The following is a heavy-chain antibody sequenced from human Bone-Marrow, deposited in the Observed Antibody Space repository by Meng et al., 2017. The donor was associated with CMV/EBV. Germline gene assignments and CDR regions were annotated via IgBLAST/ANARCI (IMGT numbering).Heavy chain of an antibody. V-gene: IGHV1-69*05. CDR2: IIPIFGTA. D-gene: IGHD3-16*01. J-gene: IGHJ4*02. Sequence: SVKVSCKTSGGTFSGYAISWVRQAPGQGLEWMGGIIPIFGTANYAQKFQDRVTITTDDSTYTAYLELSSLRSDDTAVFYCARDRSKGGLFDYWDQGTLVTVSS. CDR3: ARDRSKGGLFDY. CDR1: GGTFSGYA.